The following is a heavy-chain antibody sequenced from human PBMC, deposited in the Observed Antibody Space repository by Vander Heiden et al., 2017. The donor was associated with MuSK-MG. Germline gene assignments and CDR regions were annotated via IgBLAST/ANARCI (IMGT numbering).Heavy chain of an antibody. CDR3: SREIRGYMDV. CDR1: GYTFSDYY. Sequence: QVQLMQSGAEVKQPGASVQVSCKASGYTFSDYYMHWVRQAPGQGPEWMGWTNPTSGGTKSAQNFQGRLTMTRDTSISTVYMELKSLTSDDTAVYYCSREIRGYMDVWGTGTTVTVSS. J-gene: IGHJ6*03. V-gene: IGHV1-2*02. CDR2: TNPTSGGT.